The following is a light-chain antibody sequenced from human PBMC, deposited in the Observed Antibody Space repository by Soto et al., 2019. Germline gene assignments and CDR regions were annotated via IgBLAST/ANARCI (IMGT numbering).Light chain of an antibody. V-gene: IGLV2-8*01. J-gene: IGLJ1*01. Sequence: QSALTQPPSASGSPGQSVTISCTGTSTDVGAYNYVSWYQQRPGKAPKLMIFEVTKRPSGVPDRFSGSKSGNTASLTVSGVQADDEADYYCSSYACSNSFFFGPGTKVTVL. CDR2: EVT. CDR1: STDVGAYNY. CDR3: SSYACSNSFF.